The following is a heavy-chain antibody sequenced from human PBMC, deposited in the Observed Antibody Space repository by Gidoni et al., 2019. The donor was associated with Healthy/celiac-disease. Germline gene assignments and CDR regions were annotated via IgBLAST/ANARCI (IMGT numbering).Heavy chain of an antibody. CDR1: GYTFTGYY. CDR2: INPNSGGT. D-gene: IGHD3-22*01. CDR3: ERGEFTYYYDSSGYWFDP. J-gene: IGHJ5*02. Sequence: ASGYTFTGYYMHWVRQAPGQGLEWMGWINPNSGGTNYAQKFQGRVTMTRDTSISTAYMELSRLRSDDTAVYYCERGEFTYYYDSSGYWFDPWGQGTLVTVSS. V-gene: IGHV1-2*02.